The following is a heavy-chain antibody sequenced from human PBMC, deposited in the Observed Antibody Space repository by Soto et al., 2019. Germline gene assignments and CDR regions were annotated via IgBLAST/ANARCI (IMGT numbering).Heavy chain of an antibody. CDR2: IYYSGST. J-gene: IGHJ5*02. CDR3: ARGDTTMVGNWFDP. V-gene: IGHV4-30-4*01. D-gene: IGHD5-18*01. Sequence: SETLSLTCTVSGGSISSGDYYWSWIRQPPGKGLEWIGYIYYSGSTYYNPSLKSRVTISVDTSKNQFSLKLSSVTAADTAVYYCARGDTTMVGNWFDPWGQGTLVTVSS. CDR1: GGSISSGDYY.